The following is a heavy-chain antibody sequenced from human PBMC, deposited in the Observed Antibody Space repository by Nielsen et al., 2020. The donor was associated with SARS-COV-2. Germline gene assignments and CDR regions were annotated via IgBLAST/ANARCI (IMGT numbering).Heavy chain of an antibody. CDR3: ARDRLHRYNYGGAFDI. Sequence: GESLKISCAASGFTFSDYYMSLVRQAPGTGLEWVSYISSSSSYTNYADSVKGRFTISRDNAKNSLYLQMNSLRAEDTAVYYCARDRLHRYNYGGAFDIWGQGTMVTVSS. J-gene: IGHJ3*02. V-gene: IGHV3-11*06. CDR1: GFTFSDYY. CDR2: ISSSSSYT. D-gene: IGHD5-24*01.